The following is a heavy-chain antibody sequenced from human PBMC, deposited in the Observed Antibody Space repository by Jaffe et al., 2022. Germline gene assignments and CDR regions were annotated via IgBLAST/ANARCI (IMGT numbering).Heavy chain of an antibody. D-gene: IGHD6-19*01. CDR1: GYSISSGYY. CDR2: IYHSGST. J-gene: IGHJ2*01. CDR3: ASPVAGYWYFDL. Sequence: QVQLQESGPGLVKPSETLSLTCAVSGYSISSGYYWGWIRQPPGKGLEWIGSIYHSGSTYYNPSLKSRVTISVDTSKNQFSLKLSSVTAADTAVYYCASPVAGYWYFDLWGRGTLVTVSS. V-gene: IGHV4-38-2*01.